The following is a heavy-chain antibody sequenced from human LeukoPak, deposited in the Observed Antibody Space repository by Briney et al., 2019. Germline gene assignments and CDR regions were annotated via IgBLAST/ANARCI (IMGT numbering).Heavy chain of an antibody. Sequence: ETLSLTCTVSGGSISSYYWSWVRQAPGKGLEWVSAISGSGGSTYYADSVKGRFTISRDNSKNTLYLQMNSLRAEDTAVYYCAMIKIVAEDDAFDIWGQGTMVIVPS. D-gene: IGHD5-12*01. CDR1: GGSISSYY. V-gene: IGHV3-23*01. CDR3: AMIKIVAEDDAFDI. J-gene: IGHJ3*02. CDR2: ISGSGGST.